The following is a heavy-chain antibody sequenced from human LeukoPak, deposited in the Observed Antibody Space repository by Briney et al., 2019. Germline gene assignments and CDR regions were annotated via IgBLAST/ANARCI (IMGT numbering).Heavy chain of an antibody. Sequence: PGGSLRLSCAASGFTFSSYAMSWVRQAPGKGLEWVSAISGSGGSTYYADSVKGRFTISRDNSKNTLYLQMNSLRAEDTAVYYCARDRYYYDSSGYPDYWGQGTLVTVSS. CDR1: GFTFSSYA. V-gene: IGHV3-23*01. J-gene: IGHJ4*02. CDR3: ARDRYYYDSSGYPDY. D-gene: IGHD3-22*01. CDR2: ISGSGGST.